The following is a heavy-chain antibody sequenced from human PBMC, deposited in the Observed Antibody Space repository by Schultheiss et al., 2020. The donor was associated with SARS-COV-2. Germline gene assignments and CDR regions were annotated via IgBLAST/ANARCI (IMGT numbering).Heavy chain of an antibody. CDR2: IYHSGST. J-gene: IGHJ4*02. V-gene: IGHV4-4*02. Sequence: SETLSLTCAVSGGSISSSNWWSWVRQPPGKGLEWIGEIYHSGSTNYNPSLKSRVTISVDTSKNQFSLKLSSVTAADTAVYYCASTAIAVAGTYFDYWGQGTLVTVSS. CDR1: GGSISSSNW. CDR3: ASTAIAVAGTYFDY. D-gene: IGHD6-19*01.